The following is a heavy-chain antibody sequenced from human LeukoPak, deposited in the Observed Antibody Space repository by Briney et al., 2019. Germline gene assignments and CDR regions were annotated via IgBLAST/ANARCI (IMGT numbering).Heavy chain of an antibody. D-gene: IGHD3-3*01. V-gene: IGHV3-64*01. CDR3: ARGSAYYDFWSGLRTGSYYYYGMDV. CDR2: ISSNGGST. CDR1: GFTFSSYA. J-gene: IGHJ6*02. Sequence: PGGSLRLSCAASGFTFSSYAMHWVRQAPGKGLEYVSAISSNGGSTYYANSVKGRFTISRDNSKNTLYLQMGSLRAEDMAVYYCARGSAYYDFWSGLRTGSYYYYGMDVWGQGTTVTVSS.